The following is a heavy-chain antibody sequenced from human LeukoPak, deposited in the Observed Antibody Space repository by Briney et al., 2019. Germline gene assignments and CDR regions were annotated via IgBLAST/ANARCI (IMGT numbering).Heavy chain of an antibody. CDR3: ARGSSYYDSSGSPGKYFQH. V-gene: IGHV4-59*01. CDR2: SYYSGST. J-gene: IGHJ1*01. CDR1: GGSKSSYY. D-gene: IGHD3-22*01. Sequence: SETLTLTCTVSGGSKSSYYWSWIRQPPGKGLEWIGYSYYSGSTNYNPSLKSRVTISVDTSKNQFSLKLSSVTAADTAVYYCARGSSYYDSSGSPGKYFQHWGQGTLVTVSP.